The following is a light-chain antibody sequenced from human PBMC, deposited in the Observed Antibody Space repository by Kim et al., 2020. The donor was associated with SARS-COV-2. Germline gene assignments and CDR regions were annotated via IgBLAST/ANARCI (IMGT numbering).Light chain of an antibody. CDR3: SAWDRSLGAWV. Sequence: QAGLTQPPSVSKGLRETATLTCTGNSNNVGDEGVGWLQQHQGHPPKLLFYRNNNRPSGISERLSASRSGNTASLTITGLQPEDEADYYCSAWDRSLGAWVFGGGTQLTVL. V-gene: IGLV10-54*01. CDR2: RNN. CDR1: SNNVGDEG. J-gene: IGLJ2*01.